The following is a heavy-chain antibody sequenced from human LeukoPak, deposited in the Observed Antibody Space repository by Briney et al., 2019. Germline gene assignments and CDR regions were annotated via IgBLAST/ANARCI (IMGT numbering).Heavy chain of an antibody. Sequence: SETLSLTCTVSGGSISSSSYYWSWIRQPPGKGLEWIGYIYYSGSTNYNPSLKSRVTISVDTSKNQFSLKLSSVTAADTAVYYCARWRQQWLYYFDYWGQGTLVTVSS. J-gene: IGHJ4*02. V-gene: IGHV4-61*01. D-gene: IGHD6-19*01. CDR1: GGSISSSSYY. CDR2: IYYSGST. CDR3: ARWRQQWLYYFDY.